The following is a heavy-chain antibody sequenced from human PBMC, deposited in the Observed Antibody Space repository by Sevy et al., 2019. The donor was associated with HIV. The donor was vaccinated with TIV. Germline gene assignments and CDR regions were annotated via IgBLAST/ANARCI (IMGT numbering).Heavy chain of an antibody. J-gene: IGHJ5*02. CDR1: GFTFRDYA. CDR3: SRDYDRRGGKYGSFDP. CDR2: IRRKGSGGAA. Sequence: GGSLRLSCTASGFTFRDYAMAWFRQTPGKGLEWLGLIRRKGSGGAADYAASVKDRFSISRDDSRGMAYLEMNSLKTDDTAVYVCSRDYDRRGGKYGSFDPWGQGTLVTVSS. V-gene: IGHV3-49*03. D-gene: IGHD3-3*01.